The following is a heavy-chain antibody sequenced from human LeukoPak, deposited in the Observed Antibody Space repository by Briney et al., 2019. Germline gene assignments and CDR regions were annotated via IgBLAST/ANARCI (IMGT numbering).Heavy chain of an antibody. Sequence: GGSLRLSCAASEFTFTSYELNWVRQAPGKGLEWVSYISSSGNTISYADSVKGRFTISRDNAKNSLYLQMNSLRAEDTAVFYCAREGNYDFDHWGQGTLVTVSS. D-gene: IGHD3-22*01. V-gene: IGHV3-48*03. J-gene: IGHJ4*02. CDR2: ISSSGNTI. CDR3: AREGNYDFDH. CDR1: EFTFTSYE.